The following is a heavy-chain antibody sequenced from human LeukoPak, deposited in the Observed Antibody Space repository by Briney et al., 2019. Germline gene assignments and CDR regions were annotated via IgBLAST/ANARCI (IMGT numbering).Heavy chain of an antibody. CDR3: ARASDPGSGSYYQDY. V-gene: IGHV4-59*01. Sequence: SETLSLTCTVSGGSISSYYWSWIRQPPGKGLEWIGYIYYSGSTNYNPSLKSRVTISVGTSKNQFSLKLSSVTAADTAVYYCARASDPGSGSYYQDYWGQGTLVTVSS. J-gene: IGHJ4*02. CDR2: IYYSGST. CDR1: GGSISSYY. D-gene: IGHD3-10*01.